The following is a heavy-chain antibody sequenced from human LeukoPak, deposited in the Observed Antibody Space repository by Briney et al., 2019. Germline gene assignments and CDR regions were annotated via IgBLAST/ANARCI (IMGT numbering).Heavy chain of an antibody. V-gene: IGHV1-3*01. CDR3: ARGDSWFDP. CDR2: INAGNGNT. Sequence: GASVKVSCKASGYTFTSYVMHWVRQAPGQRLEWMGWINAGNGNTKYSQKFQGRVTITADESTSTAYMELSSLRSEDTAVYYCARGDSWFDPWGQGTLVTVSS. CDR1: GYTFTSYV. J-gene: IGHJ5*02.